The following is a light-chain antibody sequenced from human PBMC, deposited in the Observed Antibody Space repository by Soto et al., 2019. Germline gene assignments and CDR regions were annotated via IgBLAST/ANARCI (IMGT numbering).Light chain of an antibody. V-gene: IGKV3D-7*01. CDR1: QTVSRMY. J-gene: IGKJ1*01. CDR3: HQDFNLPWT. CDR2: GTS. Sequence: EIVLTRSPVTLSLSPWERATLSCRASQTVSRMYLSWFQQKPGQAPRLLIYGTSTRATGIPVRFSGSGSGTDFTLTISSLQPEDFAVYFCHQDFNLPWTFGQGTKVDIK.